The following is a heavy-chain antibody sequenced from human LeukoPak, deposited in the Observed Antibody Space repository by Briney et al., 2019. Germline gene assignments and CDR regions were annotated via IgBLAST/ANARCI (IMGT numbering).Heavy chain of an antibody. D-gene: IGHD3-16*01. CDR1: GGSFSGYY. V-gene: IGHV4-34*01. J-gene: IGHJ4*02. CDR3: ATLYYFDY. CDR2: INHSGST. Sequence: PSETLSLTCAVYGGSFSGYYWSWIRQPPGKGLEWIGEINHSGSTNYNPSLKSRVTISVDTSKNQFSPKLSSVTAADTAVYYCATLYYFDYWGQGTLVTVSS.